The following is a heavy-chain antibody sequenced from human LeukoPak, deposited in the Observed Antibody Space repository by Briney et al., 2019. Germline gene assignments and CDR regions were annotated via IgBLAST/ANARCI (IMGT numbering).Heavy chain of an antibody. D-gene: IGHD3-10*01. Sequence: SETLSLTCAVSGGSISSGGYSWSWIRQPPGKGLEWIGYIYHSGSTYYNPSLESRVTISVDRSKNQFSLKLSSVTAADTAVYYCARVNMVRGVIIKNPTWFDPWGQGTLVTVSS. CDR2: IYHSGST. V-gene: IGHV4-30-2*01. J-gene: IGHJ5*02. CDR1: GGSISSGGYS. CDR3: ARVNMVRGVIIKNPTWFDP.